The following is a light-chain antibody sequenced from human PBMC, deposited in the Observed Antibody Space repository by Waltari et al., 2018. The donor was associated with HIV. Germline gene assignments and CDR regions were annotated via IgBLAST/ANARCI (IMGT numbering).Light chain of an antibody. V-gene: IGLV2-8*01. CDR2: EVS. J-gene: IGLJ2*01. Sequence: QSALTQPPSASGSPGQSVTISCTGTSSDVGGYNYVSWYQQHPGKAPKLMIYEVSKRPSGVPDRFSGSKSGNTASLTVSGLQAEDEADYYCSSYAGSNNLVFGGGTK. CDR3: SSYAGSNNLV. CDR1: SSDVGGYNY.